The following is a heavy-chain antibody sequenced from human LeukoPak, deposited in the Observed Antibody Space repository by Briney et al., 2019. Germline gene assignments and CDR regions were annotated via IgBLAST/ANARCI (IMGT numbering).Heavy chain of an antibody. CDR1: GFTFSSHW. CDR2: IKQDGSEK. Sequence: GGSLRLSCVASGFTFSSHWMSWVRQAPGKGLEWVANIKQDGSEKYYADSVKGRFTISRDNAKNSLYLQMNSLRAEDTAVYYCASREAYYDYWGQGTLVTVSS. CDR3: ASREAYYDY. J-gene: IGHJ4*02. V-gene: IGHV3-7*01.